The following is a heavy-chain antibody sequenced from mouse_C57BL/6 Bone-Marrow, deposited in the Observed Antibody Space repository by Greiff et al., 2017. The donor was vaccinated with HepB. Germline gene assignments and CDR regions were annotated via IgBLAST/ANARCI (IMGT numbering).Heavy chain of an antibody. CDR2: IYPGDGDT. CDR1: GYAFSSYW. J-gene: IGHJ2*01. V-gene: IGHV1-80*01. D-gene: IGHD2-1*01. Sequence: QVQLQQSGAELVKPGASVKISCKASGYAFSSYWMNWVKQRPGKGLEWIGQIYPGDGDTNYNGKFKGKATLTADKSSSTAYMQLSSLTSEDSAVYFGARELNYGNYVDYFDYWGQGTTLTVSS. CDR3: ARELNYGNYVDYFDY.